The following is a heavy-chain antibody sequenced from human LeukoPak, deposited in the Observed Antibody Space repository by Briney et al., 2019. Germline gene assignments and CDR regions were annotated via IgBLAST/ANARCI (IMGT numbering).Heavy chain of an antibody. CDR3: ARYHCSSTSCYYDPAGYFDY. V-gene: IGHV1-2*02. D-gene: IGHD2-2*01. CDR1: GYTFTGYY. J-gene: IGHJ4*02. Sequence: ASVKVSCKASGYTFTGYYMHWVRQAPGQGLEWMGWINPNSGGTNYAQKFQGRVTMTRDTSISTAYMELSRLRSDDTAVYYCARYHCSSTSCYYDPAGYFDYWGQGTLVTASS. CDR2: INPNSGGT.